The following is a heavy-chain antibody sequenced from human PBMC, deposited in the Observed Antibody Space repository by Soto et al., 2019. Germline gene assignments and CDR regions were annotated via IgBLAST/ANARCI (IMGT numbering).Heavy chain of an antibody. CDR3: TADSSSWLGSPFKVY. Sequence: QLQLQESGPGLVKPSETLSLTCTVSGGSISSSSYYWGWIRQPPGKGLEWIGSIYYSGSTYYNPSLKSRVTISVDTSKNQFSLQLSSVTAADTAVYYCTADSSSWLGSPFKVYWGQGTLVTVSS. V-gene: IGHV4-39*01. CDR2: IYYSGST. J-gene: IGHJ4*02. D-gene: IGHD6-13*01. CDR1: GGSISSSSYY.